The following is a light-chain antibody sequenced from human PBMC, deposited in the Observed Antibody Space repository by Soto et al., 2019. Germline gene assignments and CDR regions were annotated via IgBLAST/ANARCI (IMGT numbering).Light chain of an antibody. J-gene: IGKJ2*01. V-gene: IGKV3-15*01. CDR2: DAS. CDR3: HHYNDWPPKQYT. Sequence: EIVMTQSPATLSVSPGERATVSCRASQSVSSNLAWYQQKPGQAPRLLIYDASTRATGIPARFSGSGSGTEFTLPISSLQSEDFAVYYCHHYNDWPPKQYTFGQGTKLEIK. CDR1: QSVSSN.